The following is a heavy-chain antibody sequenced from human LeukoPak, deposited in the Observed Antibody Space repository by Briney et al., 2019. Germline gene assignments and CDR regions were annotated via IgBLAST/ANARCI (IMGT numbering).Heavy chain of an antibody. J-gene: IGHJ4*02. CDR3: ARDVVAGPDPGGGTGSHRYFDS. V-gene: IGHV1-69*10. Sequence: SVTVSFKASGCSFSYYAISWVRQAPGQGLEWLGLVIPILDVANYSQKLQGRSTITAERSTATAYMEVTSLRSEDTAVYFCARDVVAGPDPGGGTGSHRYFDSWGQGTLVSVSS. CDR2: VIPILDVA. CDR1: GCSFSYYA. D-gene: IGHD3-10*01.